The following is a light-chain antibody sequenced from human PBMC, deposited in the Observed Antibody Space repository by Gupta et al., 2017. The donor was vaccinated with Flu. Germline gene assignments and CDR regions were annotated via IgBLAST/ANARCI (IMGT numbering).Light chain of an antibody. V-gene: IGKV1-39*01. CDR3: QQSNTIPRT. CDR1: QIIKMD. Sequence: SSLSASVGDSVTITCRASQIIKMDLNWYQHKPGRAPNLGIHDTFNLQPGLPSRFSGGGSGTEFTLTISGLQPEDFATYYRQQSNTIPRTFGQGTRVEVK. J-gene: IGKJ1*01. CDR2: DTF.